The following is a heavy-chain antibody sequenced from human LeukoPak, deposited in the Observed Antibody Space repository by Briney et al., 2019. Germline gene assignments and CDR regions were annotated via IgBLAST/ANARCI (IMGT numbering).Heavy chain of an antibody. V-gene: IGHV3-64*01. D-gene: IGHD2-2*01. CDR2: ISTNGGST. CDR3: ARTYCSSTSCLVDY. Sequence: GGSLRLSCAASGFTFGSYAMHWVRQAPGKELEYVSAISTNGGSTYYANSVKGRFTISRDNSKNTLYLQMGSLRAEDMAVYYCARTYCSSTSCLVDYWGQGTLVTVSS. CDR1: GFTFGSYA. J-gene: IGHJ4*02.